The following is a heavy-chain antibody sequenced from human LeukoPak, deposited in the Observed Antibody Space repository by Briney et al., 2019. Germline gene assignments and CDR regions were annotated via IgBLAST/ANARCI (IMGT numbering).Heavy chain of an antibody. CDR2: ISSSSSYI. CDR1: GFTFSSYS. V-gene: IGHV3-21*01. Sequence: GGSLRLSCAASGFTFSSYSMDWVRQAPGKGLEWVSSISSSSSYIYYADSVKGRFTISRDNAKNSLYLQMNSLRAEDTAVYYCARDSDMRGEWLLGWADYYYYGMDVWGQGTTVTVSS. J-gene: IGHJ6*02. D-gene: IGHD5-12*01. CDR3: ARDSDMRGEWLLGWADYYYYGMDV.